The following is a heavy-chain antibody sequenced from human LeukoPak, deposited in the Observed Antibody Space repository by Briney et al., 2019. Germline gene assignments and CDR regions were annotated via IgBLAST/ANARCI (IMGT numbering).Heavy chain of an antibody. V-gene: IGHV3-23*01. J-gene: IGHJ4*02. CDR3: AKDLGSVVTPPSLDY. CDR2: ISGSGGNT. CDR1: EFTFSSYA. Sequence: GGSLRLSCVVSEFTFSSYAMSWVRQAPGKGLEWVSAISGSGGNTYYADSVKGRFTISRDNSKNTLYLQMNSLRAEDTAVYYCAKDLGSVVTPPSLDYWGQGTLVTVSS. D-gene: IGHD4-23*01.